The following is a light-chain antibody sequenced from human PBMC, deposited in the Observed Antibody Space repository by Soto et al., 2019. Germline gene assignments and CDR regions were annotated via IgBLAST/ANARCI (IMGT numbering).Light chain of an antibody. CDR1: SSDVGGYNY. J-gene: IGLJ3*02. CDR2: EVS. Sequence: QSALTQPASVSGSPGQPITISCTGTSSDVGGYNYVSWYQQHPGKAPKLMIYEVSNRPSGVSNRFSGSKSGNTASLTISGLQAEDEADYYCSSYTISSTQVFGGGTKLTVL. CDR3: SSYTISSTQV. V-gene: IGLV2-14*01.